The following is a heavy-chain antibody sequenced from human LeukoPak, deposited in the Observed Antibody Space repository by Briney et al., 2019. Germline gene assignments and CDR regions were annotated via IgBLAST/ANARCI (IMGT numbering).Heavy chain of an antibody. CDR1: GFTFSNYA. CDR3: ARDGERWLVTWFDP. J-gene: IGHJ5*02. CDR2: ISYDGSNK. V-gene: IGHV3-30-3*01. Sequence: GGSLRLSCAASGFTFSNYAMHWVRQAPGKGLEWVAVISYDGSNKYYTDSVKGRFSISRDNSKNTLYLEMNSLRLEDTAVYYCARDGERWLVTWFDPWGQGTLVTVAS. D-gene: IGHD6-19*01.